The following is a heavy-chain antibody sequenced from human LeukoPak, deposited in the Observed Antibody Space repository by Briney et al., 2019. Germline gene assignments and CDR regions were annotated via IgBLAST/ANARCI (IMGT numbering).Heavy chain of an antibody. J-gene: IGHJ4*02. Sequence: KAGGSLRLSCAASGFTFSIYAMSWVRQVPGKGLEWVSAISASGGSTYYADSVKGRFTISRDNAKNSLYLQMNSLRAEDTAVYYCARDAAYCSGGSCYFGYWGQGTLVTVSS. V-gene: IGHV3-23*01. CDR2: ISASGGST. D-gene: IGHD2-15*01. CDR3: ARDAAYCSGGSCYFGY. CDR1: GFTFSIYA.